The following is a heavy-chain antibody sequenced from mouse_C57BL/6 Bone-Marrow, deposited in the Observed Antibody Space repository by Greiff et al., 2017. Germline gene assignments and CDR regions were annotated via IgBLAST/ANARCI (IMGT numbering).Heavy chain of an antibody. CDR3: ARPGGAYYFDY. CDR1: GFTFSDYG. CDR2: ISSGSSTI. Sequence: EVKLVESGGGLVKPGGSLKLSCAASGFTFSDYGMHWVRQAPEKGLEWVAYISSGSSTIYYADTVKGRFTISRDNAKSTLFLQMTRLRSEDTAMYYCARPGGAYYFDYWGQGTTLTVSS. V-gene: IGHV5-17*01. J-gene: IGHJ2*01. D-gene: IGHD1-1*02.